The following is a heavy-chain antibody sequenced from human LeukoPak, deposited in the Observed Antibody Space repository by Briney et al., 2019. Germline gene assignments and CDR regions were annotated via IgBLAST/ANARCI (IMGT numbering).Heavy chain of an antibody. CDR1: GGSFSGYY. V-gene: IGHV4-34*01. Sequence: TSETLSLTCAVYGGSFSGYYWSWIRQPPGKGLEWIGEINHSGSTNYNPSLKSRVTISVDTSKNQFSLKLSSVTAADTAVYYCARVGQQLSHDAFDIWGQGTMVIVSS. CDR2: INHSGST. D-gene: IGHD6-13*01. CDR3: ARVGQQLSHDAFDI. J-gene: IGHJ3*02.